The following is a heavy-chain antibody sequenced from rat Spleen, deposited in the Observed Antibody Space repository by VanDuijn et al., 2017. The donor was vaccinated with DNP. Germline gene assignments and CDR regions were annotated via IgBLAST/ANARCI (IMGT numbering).Heavy chain of an antibody. CDR2: ITDGGGST. Sequence: EVQLVESGGGLVQPGRSLKLSCVASGFTFNNYWMTWIRQVPGKGLEWIASITDGGGSTYYPDSVKGRFTISRDDAKDTLYLQMNSLRSEDTATYYCTRDLYRDNYAHYWFFDFWGPGTMVTVSS. J-gene: IGHJ1*01. CDR1: GFTFNNYW. D-gene: IGHD4-3*01. V-gene: IGHV5-31*01. CDR3: TRDLYRDNYAHYWFFDF.